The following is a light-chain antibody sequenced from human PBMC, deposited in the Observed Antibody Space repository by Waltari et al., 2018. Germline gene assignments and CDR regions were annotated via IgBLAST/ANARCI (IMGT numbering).Light chain of an antibody. CDR2: DAS. CDR1: QDISNY. J-gene: IGKJ3*01. V-gene: IGKV1-33*01. CDR3: QQYDNLPTVT. Sequence: DIQMSQFPSSLSASVGDRVTITCQASQDISNYLNWYQQKPGKATKLLIYDASNLETGVPSRFSESGSETDFTFTISSLQPEDIATYYCQQYDNLPTVTFGPGTKVDIK.